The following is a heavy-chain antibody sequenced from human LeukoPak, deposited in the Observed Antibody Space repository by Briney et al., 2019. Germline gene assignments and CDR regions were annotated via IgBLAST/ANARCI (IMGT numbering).Heavy chain of an antibody. CDR3: ARGPYRGFDY. CDR1: GGSISSSSYY. D-gene: IGHD1-14*01. CDR2: IYYSGST. Sequence: SETLSLTCTVSGGSISSSSYYWAWIRQPPGKGLEWIGSIYYSGSTHYNPSLKSRVTISVDTSKNEFSLKLTSVTAADTAVYYCARGPYRGFDYWGQGTLVTVSS. J-gene: IGHJ4*02. V-gene: IGHV4-39*02.